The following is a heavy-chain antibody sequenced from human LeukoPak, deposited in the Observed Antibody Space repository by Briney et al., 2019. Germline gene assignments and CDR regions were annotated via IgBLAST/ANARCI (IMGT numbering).Heavy chain of an antibody. D-gene: IGHD3-22*01. CDR1: GGSISSYY. CDR3: ARGGYDSSGYALDY. CDR2: IYYSGST. J-gene: IGHJ4*02. V-gene: IGHV4-59*01. Sequence: ETLSLTCTFSGGSISSYYWSWIRQPPGKGLEWIGYIYYSGSTNYNPSLKSRVTISVDTSKNQFSLKLSSVTAADTAVYYCARGGYDSSGYALDYWGQGTLVTVSS.